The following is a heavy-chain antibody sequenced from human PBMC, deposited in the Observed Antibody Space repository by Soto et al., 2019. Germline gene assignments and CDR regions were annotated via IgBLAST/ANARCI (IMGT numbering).Heavy chain of an antibody. Sequence: SETLSLTCAVSGGSISSGGYSWSWIRQPPGKGLEWIGYIYHSGSTYYNPSLKSRVTISVDRSKNQFSLELSSVTAADTAVYYCARALLGYCSSTSCYTPLFDYWGQGTLVTVSS. V-gene: IGHV4-30-2*01. CDR1: GGSISSGGYS. CDR3: ARALLGYCSSTSCYTPLFDY. J-gene: IGHJ4*02. CDR2: IYHSGST. D-gene: IGHD2-2*02.